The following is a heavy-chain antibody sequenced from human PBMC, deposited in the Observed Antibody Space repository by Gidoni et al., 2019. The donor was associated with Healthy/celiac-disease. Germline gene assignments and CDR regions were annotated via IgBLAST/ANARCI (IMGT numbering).Heavy chain of an antibody. CDR1: GYSFTSYW. D-gene: IGHD6-13*01. V-gene: IGHV5-10-1*01. CDR3: ARVSPGIAAAGTGWFDP. J-gene: IGHJ5*02. Sequence: EVQLLQSGAEVKKPGESLRISCKGSGYSFTSYWISWVRQMPGKGLEWMGRIDPSDSYTNYSPSFQGHVTISADKSISTAYLQWSSLKASDTAMYYCARVSPGIAAAGTGWFDPWGQGTLVTVSS. CDR2: IDPSDSYT.